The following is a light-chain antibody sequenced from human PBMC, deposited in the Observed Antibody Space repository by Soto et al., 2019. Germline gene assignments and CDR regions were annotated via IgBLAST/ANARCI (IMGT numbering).Light chain of an antibody. Sequence: DIQMTQSPSSLSASVGDRVTITCRASQSISSYLNWYQQKPGKAPKLLIYAASSLHSGVPSRFSGSGSGTDFTLTISSLQHEDFATYYCQQSYSTPFTFGPGTKVDIK. V-gene: IGKV1-39*01. CDR2: AAS. CDR3: QQSYSTPFT. CDR1: QSISSY. J-gene: IGKJ3*01.